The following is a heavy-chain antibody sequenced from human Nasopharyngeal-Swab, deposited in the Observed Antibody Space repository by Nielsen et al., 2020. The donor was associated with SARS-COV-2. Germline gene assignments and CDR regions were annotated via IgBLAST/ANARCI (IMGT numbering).Heavy chain of an antibody. D-gene: IGHD3-3*01. V-gene: IGHV3-23*01. Sequence: GGSLRLSCAASGFTFSSYAMSWVRQAPGKGLEWVSAISGSGGSTYYADSVKGRFTISRDNSKNTLYLQMSSLRADDTAVYYCAKGGRSITIFGVAGSFDNWGQGTLVTVSS. J-gene: IGHJ4*02. CDR2: ISGSGGST. CDR3: AKGGRSITIFGVAGSFDN. CDR1: GFTFSSYA.